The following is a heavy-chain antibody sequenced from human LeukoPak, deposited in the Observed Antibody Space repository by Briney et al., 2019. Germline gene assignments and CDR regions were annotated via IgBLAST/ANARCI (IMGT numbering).Heavy chain of an antibody. Sequence: GGSLRLSCAASGFTFSSYNMNWVRQAPGKGLEWVSTISTSSSYIYYADSVKGRFTISRDNGKNSLYLQMNSLRAEDTAVYYCARSKVAGTSDYWGKGTLLAVSS. CDR2: ISTSSSYI. J-gene: IGHJ4*02. CDR1: GFTFSSYN. D-gene: IGHD6-19*01. V-gene: IGHV3-21*01. CDR3: ARSKVAGTSDY.